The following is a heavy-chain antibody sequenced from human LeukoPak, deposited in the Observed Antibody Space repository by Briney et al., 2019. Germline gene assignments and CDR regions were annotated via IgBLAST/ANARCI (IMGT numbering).Heavy chain of an antibody. CDR2: VKDDGGST. CDR3: ERDPSEYEWLRGWYRDF. J-gene: IGHJ4*02. CDR1: GFTFRRHW. Sequence: SGGSLRLSCAASGFTFRRHWMHWVRQAPGKGLEWVSRVKDDGGSTDYADSVKGRFTISRDNSKSTLALHMSNLRVEDTAVYYCERDPSEYEWLRGWYRDFWGQGSQVTVSS. V-gene: IGHV3-74*01. D-gene: IGHD6-19*01.